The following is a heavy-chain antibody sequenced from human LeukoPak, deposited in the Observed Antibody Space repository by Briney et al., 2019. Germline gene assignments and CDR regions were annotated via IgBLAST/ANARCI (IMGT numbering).Heavy chain of an antibody. CDR2: IKSSYST. CDR1: GFTFSSYA. J-gene: IGHJ4*02. D-gene: IGHD3-10*01. V-gene: IGHV3-23*01. CDR3: ARGYGSGSFNELEF. Sequence: GGSLRPSCAASGFTFSSYALSWVRQAPGKGLEWVSGIKSSYSTYNADSVKGRFTISRDNSKNTLHLQMNSLRAEDTAVYYCARGYGSGSFNELEFWGQGTLVTVSS.